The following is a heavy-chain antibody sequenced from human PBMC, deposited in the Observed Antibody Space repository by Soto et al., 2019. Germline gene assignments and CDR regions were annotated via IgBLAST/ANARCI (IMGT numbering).Heavy chain of an antibody. CDR3: AREYKWNDVRYGMDV. Sequence: SVKVSCKASGGTFSSYAISWVRQAHGQGLEWMGGITPMFGRANYAQKFQGRVTITADESTSTAYMELSSLRSEDTAVYFCAREYKWNDVRYGMDVWGQGTTVTVSS. V-gene: IGHV1-69*13. CDR1: GGTFSSYA. D-gene: IGHD1-20*01. CDR2: ITPMFGRA. J-gene: IGHJ6*02.